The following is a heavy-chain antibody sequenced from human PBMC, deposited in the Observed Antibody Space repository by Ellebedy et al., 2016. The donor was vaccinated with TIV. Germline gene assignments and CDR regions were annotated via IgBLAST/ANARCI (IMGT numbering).Heavy chain of an antibody. CDR1: GGSISSSNW. D-gene: IGHD1-26*01. J-gene: IGHJ4*02. V-gene: IGHV4-4*02. CDR2: INHSGST. CDR3: AREDIRSGSSR. Sequence: SETLSLXCAVSGGSISSSNWWSWVRQPPGKGLEWIGEINHSGSTYYNPSLKSRVTISVDTSKNQFSLKLSSVTAADTAVYYCAREDIRSGSSRWGQGTLVTVSS.